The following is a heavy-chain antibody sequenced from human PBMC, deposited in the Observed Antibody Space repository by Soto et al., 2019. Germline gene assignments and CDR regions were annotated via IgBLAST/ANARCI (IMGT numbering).Heavy chain of an antibody. CDR1: GDSISTVDYF. CDR3: ARGRYCLTGRCFPNWFDS. CDR2: IYKSATT. Sequence: SETLSLTCSVSGDSISTVDYFWAWVRQPPGQALEYIGYIYKSATTYYNPSFESRVAISLDTSKSQFSLNVTSLTAADAAVYFCARGRYCLTGRCFPNWFDSWGQGTLVTVSS. J-gene: IGHJ5*01. D-gene: IGHD2-15*01. V-gene: IGHV4-30-4*01.